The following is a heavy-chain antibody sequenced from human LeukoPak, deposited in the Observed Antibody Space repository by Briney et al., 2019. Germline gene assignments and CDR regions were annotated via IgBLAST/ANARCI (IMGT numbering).Heavy chain of an antibody. V-gene: IGHV3-30-3*01. Sequence: GGSLRLSCAASGFTFSSYAMHWVRQAPGKGLEWVAVISYDGSNKYYADSVKGRFTISRDDPKNTLYLQMNSLRAEDTAVYFCARDRVNLFDYWGQGALVTVSS. D-gene: IGHD1-14*01. CDR1: GFTFSSYA. CDR2: ISYDGSNK. J-gene: IGHJ4*02. CDR3: ARDRVNLFDY.